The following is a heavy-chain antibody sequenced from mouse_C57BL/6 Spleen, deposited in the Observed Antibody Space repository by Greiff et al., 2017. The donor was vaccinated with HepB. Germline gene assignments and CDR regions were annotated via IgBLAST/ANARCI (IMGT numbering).Heavy chain of an antibody. CDR3: TRRSPDYFDY. CDR1: GYTFTDYE. V-gene: IGHV1-15*01. CDR2: IDPETGGT. Sequence: QVHVKQSGAELVRPGASVTLSCKASGYTFTDYEMHWVKQTPVHGLEWIGAIDPETGGTAYNQKFKGKAILTADKSSSTAYMELRSLTSEDSAVYYGTRRSPDYFDYWGQGTTLTVSS. D-gene: IGHD2-4*01. J-gene: IGHJ2*01.